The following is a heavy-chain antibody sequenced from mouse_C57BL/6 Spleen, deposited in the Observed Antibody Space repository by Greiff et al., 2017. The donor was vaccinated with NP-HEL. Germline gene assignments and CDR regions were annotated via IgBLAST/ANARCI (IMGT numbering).Heavy chain of an antibody. CDR3: THAGWCAY. Sequence: AGGSMKLSCVASGFTFSNYWMNWVRQSPVKGLEWVAQIRLKSDNYATHYAASVNGRFTISRDDSKSSVYLQMNNLRAEDTGIDCCTHAGWCAYGGRGTLVTVSA. J-gene: IGHJ3*01. CDR1: GFTFSNYW. V-gene: IGHV6-3*01. CDR2: IRLKSDNYAT.